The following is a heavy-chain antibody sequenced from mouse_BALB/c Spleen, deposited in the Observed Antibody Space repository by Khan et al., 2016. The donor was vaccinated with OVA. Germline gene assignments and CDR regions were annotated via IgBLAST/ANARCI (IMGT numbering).Heavy chain of an antibody. CDR1: EYEFPSHD. CDR3: ASHNCRYSWFAY. V-gene: IGHV5-2*01. J-gene: IGHJ3*01. Sequence: EVELVEAGGGLVQPGESLKLSCESNEYEFPSHDMSWVRKTPEKRLELVAAINSDGGSTYYPDTMERRFIISRDNTKKTLYLQMNSLRSEDTALYYCASHNCRYSWFAYWGRGTLVTVSA. CDR2: INSDGGST. D-gene: IGHD2-14*01.